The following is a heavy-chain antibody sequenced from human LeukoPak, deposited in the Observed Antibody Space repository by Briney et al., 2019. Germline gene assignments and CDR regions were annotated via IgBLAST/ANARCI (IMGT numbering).Heavy chain of an antibody. CDR1: GGSFSGYY. CDR2: INHSGST. V-gene: IGHV4-34*01. D-gene: IGHD3-22*01. CDR3: ARGSGDYYDSSGYYYRAFDI. Sequence: SETLSLTCAVYGGSFSGYYWSWIRQPPGKGLEWIGEINHSGSTNYNPSLKSRVTISVDTSKNQFSLKLSSVTAADTAVYYCARGSGDYYDSSGYYYRAFDIWGQGTMVTVSS. J-gene: IGHJ3*02.